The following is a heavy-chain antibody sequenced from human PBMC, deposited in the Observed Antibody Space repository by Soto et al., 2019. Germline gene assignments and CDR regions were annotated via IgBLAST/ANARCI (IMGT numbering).Heavy chain of an antibody. Sequence: QVQLVQSGAEVKKPGSSVKVSCKASGGTFSSYAISWVRQAPGQGLEWMGGIIPIFGTANYAQKFQGRVTITADKSTSTAYMELSRLSSEDTAVYYCARDKTVPAAIGARFDPWGQGTLVTVSS. D-gene: IGHD2-2*01. CDR3: ARDKTVPAAIGARFDP. CDR1: GGTFSSYA. J-gene: IGHJ5*02. CDR2: IIPIFGTA. V-gene: IGHV1-69*06.